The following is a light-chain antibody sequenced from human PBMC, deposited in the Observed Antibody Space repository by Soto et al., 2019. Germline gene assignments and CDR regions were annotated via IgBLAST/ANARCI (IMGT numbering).Light chain of an antibody. CDR1: QSISSW. CDR2: KAS. V-gene: IGKV1-5*03. Sequence: DIQMTQSPSTLSASVGDRVTITCRASQSISSWLAWYPQKPVKAPKLLMYKASNLESGVPSRFSGSGSVTEFTLTISSLQPDDFATYHCQQYNDSPLTFGGGTKVEIK. CDR3: QQYNDSPLT. J-gene: IGKJ4*02.